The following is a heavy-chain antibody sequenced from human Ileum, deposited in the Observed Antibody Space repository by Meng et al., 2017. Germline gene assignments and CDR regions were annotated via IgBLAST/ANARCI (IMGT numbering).Heavy chain of an antibody. CDR1: GGAFDGYS. CDR2: INHSGST. Sequence: QAQLQQWCAGLLKPSEPLSLSCAVYGGAFDGYSWTWLRQSPGKGLEWIGEINHSGSTNFNPSLKSRVTMSVDTSKKQFSLNLTSVTAADTAMYYCVRGLLVPNAIRTEYFPLWGQGTLVTVYS. CDR3: VRGLLVPNAIRTEYFPL. D-gene: IGHD2-2*02. J-gene: IGHJ1*01. V-gene: IGHV4-34*01.